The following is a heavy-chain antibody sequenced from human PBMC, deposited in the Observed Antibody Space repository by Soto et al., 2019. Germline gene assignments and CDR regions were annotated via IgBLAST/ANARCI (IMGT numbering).Heavy chain of an antibody. D-gene: IGHD3-10*01. CDR2: IRSKAYGGTT. CDR3: TNQGMLDSWFGELLYDSYYYGMDV. V-gene: IGHV3-49*03. CDR1: GFTFGDYA. J-gene: IGHJ6*02. Sequence: GGSLRLSCTASGFTFGDYAMSWFRQAPGKGLEWVGFIRSKAYGGTTEYAASVKGRFTISRDDSKSIAYLQIKSLKTEDTAVYYCTNQGMLDSWFGELLYDSYYYGMDVWGQGTTVTVSS.